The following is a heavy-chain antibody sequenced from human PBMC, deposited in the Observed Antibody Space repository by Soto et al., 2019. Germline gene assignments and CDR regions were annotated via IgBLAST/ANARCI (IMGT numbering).Heavy chain of an antibody. D-gene: IGHD3-10*01. Sequence: GGSLRLSCAASGFTFSSYAMSWVRQAPGKGLEWVSAISGSGGSTYYADSVKGRFTISRDNSKNTRYLQMNSLRAEDTAVYYCAKHGIPLRGWYAFDIWGQGTMVTVSS. CDR2: ISGSGGST. CDR3: AKHGIPLRGWYAFDI. CDR1: GFTFSSYA. J-gene: IGHJ3*02. V-gene: IGHV3-23*01.